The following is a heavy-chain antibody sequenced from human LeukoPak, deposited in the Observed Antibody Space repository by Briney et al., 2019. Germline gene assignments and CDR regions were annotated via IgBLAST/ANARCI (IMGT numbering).Heavy chain of an antibody. V-gene: IGHV4-59*08. Sequence: SETLSLTCIVSGNSITSDFWSWIRQSPGKGLEWIGYINYSGRSEYDPSLKSRVTISVDRSRKRVFLKMRSVTAADTAVYYCARLDCLSDECYNYWAVGALVTVSS. CDR1: GNSITSDF. J-gene: IGHJ4*02. D-gene: IGHD2-21*01. CDR3: ARLDCLSDECYNY. CDR2: INYSGRS.